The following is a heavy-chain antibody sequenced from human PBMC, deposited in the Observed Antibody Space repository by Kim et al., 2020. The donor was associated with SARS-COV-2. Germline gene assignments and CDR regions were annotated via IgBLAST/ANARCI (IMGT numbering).Heavy chain of an antibody. V-gene: IGHV4-59*08. CDR3: ARHVGVGAPRWFDP. D-gene: IGHD1-26*01. J-gene: IGHJ5*02. Sequence: NPPLKSRVTISVDTSKNQFSLKLRFVTAADTAVYYCARHVGVGAPRWFDPWGQGTLVTVSS.